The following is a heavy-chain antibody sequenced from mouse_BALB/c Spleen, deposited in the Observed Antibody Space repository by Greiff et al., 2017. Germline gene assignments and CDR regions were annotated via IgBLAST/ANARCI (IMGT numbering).Heavy chain of an antibody. V-gene: IGHV14-4*02. D-gene: IGHD2-2*01. CDR2: IDPENGDT. CDR1: GFNIKDYY. Sequence: VQLQQSGAELVRSGASVKLSCTASGFNIKDYYMHWVKQRPEQGLEWIGWIDPENGDTEYAPKFQGKATMTADTSSNTAYLQLSSLTSEDTAVYYCNAYGYGDWGQGTTLTVSS. J-gene: IGHJ2*01. CDR3: NAYGYGD.